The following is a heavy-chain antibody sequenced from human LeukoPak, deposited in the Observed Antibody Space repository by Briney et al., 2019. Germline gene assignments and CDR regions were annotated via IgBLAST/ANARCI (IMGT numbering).Heavy chain of an antibody. J-gene: IGHJ4*02. Sequence: ASVKVSCKASGYTFTSYYMHWVRQAPGQGLEWMGWINPNSGDTKFAQKFQGRVTLARDTSISTANLELNTLRSDGTAVYYCSRELGDWGQGTLVTVSS. CDR1: GYTFTSYY. CDR2: INPNSGDT. V-gene: IGHV1-2*02. CDR3: SRELGD.